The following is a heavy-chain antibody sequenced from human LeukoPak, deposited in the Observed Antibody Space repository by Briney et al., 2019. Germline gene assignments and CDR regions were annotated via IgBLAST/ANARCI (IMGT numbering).Heavy chain of an antibody. V-gene: IGHV3-9*01. D-gene: IGHD1-14*01. CDR1: GFTFDDYA. J-gene: IGHJ4*02. CDR2: ISWNSGSI. Sequence: PGRSLRLSCAASGFTFDDYAMHWVRQAPGKGLEWVSGISWNSGSIGYADSVKGRFTISRDNAKNSLYLQMNSLRAEDTAVYYCAKDRALGLRTYYFDYWGQGTLVTVSS. CDR3: AKDRALGLRTYYFDY.